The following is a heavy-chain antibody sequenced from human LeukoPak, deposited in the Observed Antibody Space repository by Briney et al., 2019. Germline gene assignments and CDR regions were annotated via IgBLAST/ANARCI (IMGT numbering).Heavy chain of an antibody. CDR2: ISFDATNK. CDR3: ARGRYCSGGRCYSDFDY. J-gene: IGHJ4*02. D-gene: IGHD2-15*01. Sequence: GGSLRLSCAASGFXFSSYGIHWVRQAPGKGLEWVAVISFDATNKYYADSVKGRFTISRDNSKNTLYLQMNSLRAEDTAVYYCARGRYCSGGRCYSDFDYWGQGTLVTVFS. CDR1: GFXFSSYG. V-gene: IGHV3-30*03.